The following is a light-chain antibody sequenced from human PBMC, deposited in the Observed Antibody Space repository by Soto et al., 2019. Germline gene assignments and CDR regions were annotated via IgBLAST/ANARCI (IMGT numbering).Light chain of an antibody. Sequence: EIVLTQSPATLSLSPGERATLSCRASQSVSSYLAWYQQKPGQAPRLLIYDASNRATGIPARFSGSGSGTDFTLTIISLEPEDFAVYYCQQRSNWTPGYTFGQGTKLEIK. CDR2: DAS. V-gene: IGKV3-11*01. CDR1: QSVSSY. CDR3: QQRSNWTPGYT. J-gene: IGKJ2*01.